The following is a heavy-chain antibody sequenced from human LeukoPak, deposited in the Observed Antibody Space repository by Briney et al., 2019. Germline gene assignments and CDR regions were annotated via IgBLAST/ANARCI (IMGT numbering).Heavy chain of an antibody. CDR2: IYYSGST. V-gene: IGHV4-59*11. CDR1: GGSISGHY. CDR3: ARLYDSSDYTNWLDP. J-gene: IGHJ5*02. Sequence: SETLSLICSVSGGSISGHYWSWIRQPPGKGLEWIGYIYYSGSTKYNPSLKSRVTISVDTSKNQFSLKLSSVTAADTAVYYCARLYDSSDYTNWLDPWGQGALVTVSS. D-gene: IGHD3-22*01.